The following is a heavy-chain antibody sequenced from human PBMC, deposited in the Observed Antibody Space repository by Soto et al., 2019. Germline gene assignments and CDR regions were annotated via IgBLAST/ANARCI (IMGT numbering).Heavy chain of an antibody. J-gene: IGHJ6*02. CDR2: ISYDGSNR. D-gene: IGHD3-10*01. V-gene: IGHV3-30*18. CDR3: AKDLYGSKSYTYYCGMDV. CDR1: GFTFSRFG. Sequence: PRLSCAASGFTFSRFGMHWVRQAPGKGLEWVAIISYDGSNRFYADSVKGRFTISRDNSKNTLYLQMNSPSPEDTAVYYCAKDLYGSKSYTYYCGMDVWGQGTTGAVSS.